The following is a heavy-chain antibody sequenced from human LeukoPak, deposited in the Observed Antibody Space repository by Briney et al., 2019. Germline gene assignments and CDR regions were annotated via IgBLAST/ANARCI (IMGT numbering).Heavy chain of an antibody. CDR2: IHPSGSST. CDR3: ARMDMDTAMVTNYLDH. CDR1: GYTFTNNY. V-gene: IGHV1-46*01. Sequence: ASVKISCKASGYTFTNNYMHRVRQAPGQGLEWMGVIHPSGSSTNYAQKFQGRVTMTKDTSTSTVYIELNTLRSDDTAVYYCARMDMDTAMVTNYLDHWGQGTLLIVSS. D-gene: IGHD5-18*01. J-gene: IGHJ4*02.